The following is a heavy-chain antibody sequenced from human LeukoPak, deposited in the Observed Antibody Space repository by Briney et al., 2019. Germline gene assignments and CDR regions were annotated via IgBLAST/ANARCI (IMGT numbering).Heavy chain of an antibody. CDR1: GFTFSNYW. J-gene: IGHJ4*02. Sequence: PGGSLRLSCAASGFTFSNYWMSWVRQAPGKGLEWVANIKQDGSEKYYVDSVKGRFTISRDNAKNSLYVEINSLRAEDTAVYYCARCRYDYVWGSYRLWADYWGQGTLVTVSS. D-gene: IGHD3-16*02. V-gene: IGHV3-7*01. CDR2: IKQDGSEK. CDR3: ARCRYDYVWGSYRLWADY.